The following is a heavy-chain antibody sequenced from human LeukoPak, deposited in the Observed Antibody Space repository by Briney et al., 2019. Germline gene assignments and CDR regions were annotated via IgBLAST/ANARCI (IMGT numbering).Heavy chain of an antibody. CDR2: INAGNGNT. CDR3: ARGRGYTYAPEPTFDY. Sequence: ASVKVSCKASGYTFTSYAIHWVRQAPGQRLEWMGWINAGNGNTKYSQKFQGRVTITRDISASTAYMELSSLRSEDTAVYYCARGRGYTYAPEPTFDYWGQGNLVTVSS. V-gene: IGHV1-3*01. D-gene: IGHD5-18*01. J-gene: IGHJ4*02. CDR1: GYTFTSYA.